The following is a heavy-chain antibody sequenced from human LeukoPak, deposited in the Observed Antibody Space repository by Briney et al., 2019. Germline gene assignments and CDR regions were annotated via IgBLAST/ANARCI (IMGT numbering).Heavy chain of an antibody. J-gene: IGHJ5*02. CDR2: VYAGDSDT. D-gene: IGHD6-6*01. V-gene: IGHV5-51*01. CDR3: ARRIAAPRNPLGYWFDP. CDR1: ACCITSCC. Sequence: LQISCKASACCITSCCFSHGLRMPGKGLEWMVIVYAGDSDTRYSPSFQGQVTISADKSISTAYLQWSSLKASDTAMYYCARRIAAPRNPLGYWFDPWGQGTLVTVSS.